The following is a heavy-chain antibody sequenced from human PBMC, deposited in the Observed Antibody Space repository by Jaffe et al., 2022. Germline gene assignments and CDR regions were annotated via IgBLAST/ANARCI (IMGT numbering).Heavy chain of an antibody. CDR2: IYISGST. CDR3: AGDDYGDYADYYFDY. CDR1: GGSISSGSYY. D-gene: IGHD4-17*01. V-gene: IGHV4-61*02. Sequence: QVQLQESGPGLVKPSQTLSLTCTVSGGSISSGSYYWSWIRQPAGKGLEWIGRIYISGSTNYNPSLKSRVTISVDTSKNQFSLKLSSVTAADTAVYYCAGDDYGDYADYYFDYWGQGTLVTVSS. J-gene: IGHJ4*02.